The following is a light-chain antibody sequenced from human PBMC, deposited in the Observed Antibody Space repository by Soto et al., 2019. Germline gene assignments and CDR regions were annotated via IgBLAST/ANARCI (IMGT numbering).Light chain of an antibody. J-gene: IGLJ3*02. CDR3: ETWDDSLTGVV. CDR2: SRN. CDR1: SSNIGSNA. V-gene: IGLV1-44*01. Sequence: QTVVTQPPSASGTPGQRVTISCSGSSSNIGSNAVNWYQQLPGTAPKLLIYSRNQRPSGVPDRFSASKSGTSVSLAISGLQFEDEADYYCETWDDSLTGVVFGGGTKLTVL.